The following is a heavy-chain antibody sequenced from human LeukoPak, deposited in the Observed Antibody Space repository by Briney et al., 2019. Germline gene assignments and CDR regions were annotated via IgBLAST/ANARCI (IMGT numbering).Heavy chain of an antibody. D-gene: IGHD6-19*01. J-gene: IGHJ4*02. CDR3: ARGTSSAWYGFDY. CDR1: GGSISDYY. Sequence: SETLSLTCTVSGGSISDYYWSWIRQSPGKGLEWIGYIYNSRSSSYNPSLRSRVTISPDTSKNQFSLKLSSVTAADTAVYFCARGTSSAWYGFDYWGQGTLVTVSS. CDR2: IYNSRSS. V-gene: IGHV4-59*01.